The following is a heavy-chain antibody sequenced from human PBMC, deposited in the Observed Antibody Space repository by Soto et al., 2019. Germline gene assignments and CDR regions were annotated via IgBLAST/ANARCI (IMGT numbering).Heavy chain of an antibody. CDR3: ARVLVATISYWFDP. Sequence: GESLKISCKGSGYSFTSYWIGWVRQMPGKGLEWMGIIYPGDSDTRYSPSFQGQVTISADKSISTAYLQWSSLRAEDTAVYYCARVLVATISYWFDPWGQGTLVTVSS. J-gene: IGHJ5*02. D-gene: IGHD5-12*01. V-gene: IGHV5-51*01. CDR1: GYSFTSYW. CDR2: IYPGDSDT.